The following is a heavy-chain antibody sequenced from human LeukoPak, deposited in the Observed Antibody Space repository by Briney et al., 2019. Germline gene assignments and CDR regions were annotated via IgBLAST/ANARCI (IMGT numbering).Heavy chain of an antibody. V-gene: IGHV3-30*01. J-gene: IGHJ4*02. D-gene: IGHD3-22*01. CDR2: ISYDGTNK. CDR3: AREPHGYYDSFDY. Sequence: GGSLRLSCAACGFTFSSFAMHWVRQAPGKGLEWVAVISYDGTNKYYADSVKGRFTISRDNSKNTLYLQMNSLGAEDTAVYYCAREPHGYYDSFDYWGQGTLVTVSS. CDR1: GFTFSSFA.